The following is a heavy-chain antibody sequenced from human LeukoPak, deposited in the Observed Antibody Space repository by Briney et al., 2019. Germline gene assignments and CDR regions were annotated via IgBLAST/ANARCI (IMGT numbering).Heavy chain of an antibody. Sequence: GGSLRLSCAASGFTFSNYWMHWVRQAPGKGLVYVSRINSDGSSANYADSVQGRFTISRDNSKNTLYLQMNSLRAEDTAVYYCAKDLVGATDWFDPWGQGTLVTVSS. CDR1: GFTFSNYW. V-gene: IGHV3-74*01. CDR2: INSDGSSA. D-gene: IGHD1-26*01. CDR3: AKDLVGATDWFDP. J-gene: IGHJ5*02.